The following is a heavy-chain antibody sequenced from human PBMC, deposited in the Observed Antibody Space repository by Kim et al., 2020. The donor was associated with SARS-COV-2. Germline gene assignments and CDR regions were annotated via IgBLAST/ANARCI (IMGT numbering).Heavy chain of an antibody. D-gene: IGHD3-10*01. CDR2: INPSGGST. CDR3: ARDFSPPYYYGSGDLSPGY. CDR1: GYTFTSYY. J-gene: IGHJ4*02. Sequence: ASVKVSCKASGYTFTSYYMHWVRQAPGQGLEWMGIINPSGGSTSYAQKFQGRVTMTRDTSTSTVYMELSSLRSEDTAVYYCARDFSPPYYYGSGDLSPGYWGQGTLVTVSS. V-gene: IGHV1-46*01.